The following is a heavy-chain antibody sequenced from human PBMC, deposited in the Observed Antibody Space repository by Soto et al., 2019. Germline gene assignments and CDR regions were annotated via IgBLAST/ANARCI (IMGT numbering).Heavy chain of an antibody. CDR1: GFTVSSNY. Sequence: GGSLRLSCAASGFTVSSNYMSWVRQAPGKGLEWVSVIYSGGSTYYADSVKGRFTISRDNSKNTLYLQMNSLRAEDTAVYYCARVGDYYDSSGYFDYWGQGTLVTVS. D-gene: IGHD3-22*01. CDR2: IYSGGST. J-gene: IGHJ4*02. CDR3: ARVGDYYDSSGYFDY. V-gene: IGHV3-53*01.